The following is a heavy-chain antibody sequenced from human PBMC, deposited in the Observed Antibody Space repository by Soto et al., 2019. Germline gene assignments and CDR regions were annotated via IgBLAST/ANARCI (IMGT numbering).Heavy chain of an antibody. CDR1: GFTFDDYA. CDR3: VKKEATNGYSGHSRH. CDR2: INWNSGSI. V-gene: IGHV3-9*01. D-gene: IGHD1-26*01. J-gene: IGHJ1*01. Sequence: EVQLVGSGGGLVQPGRSLRLSCAASGFTFDDYAMHWVRQVPGKGLEWVSGINWNSGSIGYAGFVKGRFAIPRDKAKNPLHLQMNTRGAEDTAFYYWVKKEATNGYSGHSRHGGQGTWSPSP.